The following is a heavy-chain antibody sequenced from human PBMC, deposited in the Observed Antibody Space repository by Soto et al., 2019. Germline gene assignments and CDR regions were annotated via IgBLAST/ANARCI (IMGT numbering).Heavy chain of an antibody. CDR2: ISGSGSST. CDR3: AKAARYCSGGSCYSHAFDI. CDR1: RFTFSIYD. D-gene: IGHD2-15*01. V-gene: IGHV3-23*01. J-gene: IGHJ3*02. Sequence: EVQLLESGGGLVQPGGSLRLSCAASRFTFSIYDMSWVRQAPGKGLEWVSTISGSGSSTYYADSVKGRFTVSRDNSKNTLYLQMNSLRVDDTAVFYCAKAARYCSGGSCYSHAFDIWGQGTMVTVSS.